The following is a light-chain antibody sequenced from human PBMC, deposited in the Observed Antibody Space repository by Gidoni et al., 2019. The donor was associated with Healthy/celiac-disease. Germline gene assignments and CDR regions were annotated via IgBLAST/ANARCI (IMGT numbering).Light chain of an antibody. CDR2: QDS. Sequence: SYELTQPPSVSVSPGQTASITCSGDKLGDKYACWYQQKPGQSPVLVIYQDSKRPSGIPERFSGSNSGKTATLTISGTQAMDEADYYWRAWDSSTVVFGGGTKLTVL. V-gene: IGLV3-1*01. CDR1: KLGDKY. CDR3: RAWDSSTVV. J-gene: IGLJ2*01.